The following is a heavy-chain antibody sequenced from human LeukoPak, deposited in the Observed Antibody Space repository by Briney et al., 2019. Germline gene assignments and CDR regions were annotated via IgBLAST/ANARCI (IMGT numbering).Heavy chain of an antibody. J-gene: IGHJ4*02. CDR1: GGSISSYY. D-gene: IGHD2-2*01. Sequence: PSETLSLTCTVSGGSISSYYWSWIRQPPGKGLEWVGYIYYSGSTNYNPSLKSRVTTSVDTSKNQLSLKLSSVTAADTAVYYCARVIGYCSSTSCFGHFDYWGQGTLVTVSS. V-gene: IGHV4-59*08. CDR3: ARVIGYCSSTSCFGHFDY. CDR2: IYYSGST.